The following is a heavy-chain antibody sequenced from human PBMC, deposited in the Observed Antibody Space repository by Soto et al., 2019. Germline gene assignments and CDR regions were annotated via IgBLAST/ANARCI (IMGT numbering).Heavy chain of an antibody. V-gene: IGHV3-7*01. CDR3: AREGRLGY. CDR1: GFTFSNYW. CDR2: IKEDGSEK. Sequence: PGGSLRLSCAVAGFTFSNYWMTWVRQAPGKGLEWVAKIKEDGSEKYYLDSVRGRFTISRDNAKNSLYLQMNSLRAEDTAVYYCAREGRLGYWGQGTLVTVSS. J-gene: IGHJ4*02.